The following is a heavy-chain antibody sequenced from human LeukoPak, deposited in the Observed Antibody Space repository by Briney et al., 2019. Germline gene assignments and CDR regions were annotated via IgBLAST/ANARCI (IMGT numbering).Heavy chain of an antibody. V-gene: IGHV5-51*01. CDR1: GYSFISYW. CDR3: ARAQGYYYDSSGYYFDS. D-gene: IGHD3-22*01. J-gene: IGHJ4*02. Sequence: GESLKISCKGSGYSFISYWIGWVRQMPGKGLEWMGIIYPGDSDTTYSPSFQGQVTISADKSINTAYLQWRSLKASDTAMYYCARAQGYYYDSSGYYFDSWGQGTLVTVSS. CDR2: IYPGDSDT.